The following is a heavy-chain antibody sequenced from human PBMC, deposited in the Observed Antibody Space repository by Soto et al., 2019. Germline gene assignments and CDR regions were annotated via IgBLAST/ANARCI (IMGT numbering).Heavy chain of an antibody. Sequence: LRLSCAASGFTFSDYYMSWIRQAPGKGLEWVSYISSSGSTIYYADSVKGRFTISRDNAKNSLYLQMNSLRAEDTAVYYCARTYIVVVALRPDYFDYWGQGTLVTVSS. D-gene: IGHD2-15*01. CDR3: ARTYIVVVALRPDYFDY. V-gene: IGHV3-11*01. CDR1: GFTFSDYY. J-gene: IGHJ4*02. CDR2: ISSSGSTI.